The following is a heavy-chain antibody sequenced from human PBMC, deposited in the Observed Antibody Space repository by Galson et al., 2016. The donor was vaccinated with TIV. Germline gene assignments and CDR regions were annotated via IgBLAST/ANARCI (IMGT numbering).Heavy chain of an antibody. V-gene: IGHV3-66*02. CDR3: ARDRRHCGNECYLRYYYGMDV. Sequence: SLRLSCAASGLTVTDNSMTWVRQAPGKGLEWVALIYDDGKKMYADSVKGRFTISRDSSKNVVYLQMTSLRGEDTAVYFCARDRRHCGNECYLRYYYGMDVWGQGTTVTVSS. CDR1: GLTVTDNS. D-gene: IGHD2-21*01. J-gene: IGHJ6*02. CDR2: IYDDGKK.